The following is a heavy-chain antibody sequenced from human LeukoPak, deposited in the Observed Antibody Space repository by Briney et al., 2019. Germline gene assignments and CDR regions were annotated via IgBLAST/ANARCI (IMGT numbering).Heavy chain of an antibody. J-gene: IGHJ6*02. Sequence: SETLSLTCTVSGGSISSYYWSWIRQPAGKGLEWIGRIYTSGSTNYNPSLKSRVTMSVDTFKNQFSLKLSSVTAADTAVYYCARESLSSGWPYYYYYGMDVWGQGTTVTVSS. CDR2: IYTSGST. V-gene: IGHV4-4*07. CDR3: ARESLSSGWPYYYYYGMDV. CDR1: GGSISSYY. D-gene: IGHD6-19*01.